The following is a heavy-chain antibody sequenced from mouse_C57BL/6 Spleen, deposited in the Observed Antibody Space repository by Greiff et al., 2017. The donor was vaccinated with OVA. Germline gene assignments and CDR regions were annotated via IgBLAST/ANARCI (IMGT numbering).Heavy chain of an antibody. CDR1: GYTFTSYW. V-gene: IGHV1-72*01. CDR2: IDPKSGGT. J-gene: IGHJ2*01. Sequence: VQLQQPGAELVKPGASVKLSCKASGYTFTSYWMNWVKQRPGRGLEWIGRIDPKSGGTKYNEKFKSKATLTVDKAYRTAYMQLSSLTSEDSAVDYCARDGSSYDFDYWCQGTTLTVSS. D-gene: IGHD1-1*01. CDR3: ARDGSSYDFDY.